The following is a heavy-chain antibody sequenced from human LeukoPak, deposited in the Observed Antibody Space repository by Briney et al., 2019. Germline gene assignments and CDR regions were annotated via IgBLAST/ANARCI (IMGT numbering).Heavy chain of an antibody. Sequence: ASVKVSCKASGYTFTSYGISWVRQAPGQGLEWMGWISAYNGNTNYAQKLQGRVTMTTDTSTSTAYMELRSLRSDDTAVYYCASLIPDIVVVPAASALETYPDYWGQGTLVTVSS. CDR2: ISAYNGNT. CDR3: ASLIPDIVVVPAASALETYPDY. D-gene: IGHD2-2*01. J-gene: IGHJ4*02. V-gene: IGHV1-18*01. CDR1: GYTFTSYG.